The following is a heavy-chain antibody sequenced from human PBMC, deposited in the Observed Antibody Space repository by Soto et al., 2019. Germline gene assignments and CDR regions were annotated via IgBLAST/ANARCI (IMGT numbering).Heavy chain of an antibody. Sequence: ASVKVSCKASGYTFTGYYMHWVRQAPGQGLEWMGWINPNSGGTNYAQKFQGRVTMTRDTSISTAYMELSRLRSDDTAVYYCVRXRQPGYDLWSRYLDNYYYYGMDVWGQGTTLTVSS. CDR1: GYTFTGYY. CDR2: INPNSGGT. V-gene: IGHV1-2*02. J-gene: IGHJ6*02. D-gene: IGHD3-3*01. CDR3: VRXRQPGYDLWSRYLDNYYYYGMDV.